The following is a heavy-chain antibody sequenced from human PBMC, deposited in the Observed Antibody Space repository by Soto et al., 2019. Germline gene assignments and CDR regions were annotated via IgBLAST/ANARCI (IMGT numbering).Heavy chain of an antibody. V-gene: IGHV1-69*02. CDR2: IIPILGIA. J-gene: IGHJ6*02. Sequence: ASVKVSCKASGGTFSSYTISWVRQAPGQGLEWMGRIIPILGIANYAQKFQGRVTITADKSTSTAYMELSSLRSEDTAVYYCARGIRSSGWYGDYYYYGMDVWG. CDR1: GGTFSSYT. D-gene: IGHD6-19*01. CDR3: ARGIRSSGWYGDYYYYGMDV.